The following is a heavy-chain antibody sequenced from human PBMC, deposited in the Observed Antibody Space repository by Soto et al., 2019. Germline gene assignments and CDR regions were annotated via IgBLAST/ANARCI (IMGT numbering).Heavy chain of an antibody. Sequence: SETLSLTCTVSGGSISSGGYYWSWIRQHPGKGLEWIGYIYYSGSTYYNPSLKSRVTISVDTSKNQFSLKLSSVTAADTAVYYCAREGYDILTGYYTRGYFDYWGQGTLVTVSS. D-gene: IGHD3-9*01. V-gene: IGHV4-31*03. J-gene: IGHJ4*02. CDR2: IYYSGST. CDR1: GGSISSGGYY. CDR3: AREGYDILTGYYTRGYFDY.